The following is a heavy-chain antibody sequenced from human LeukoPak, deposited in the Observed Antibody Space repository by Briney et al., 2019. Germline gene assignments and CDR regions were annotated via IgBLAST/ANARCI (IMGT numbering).Heavy chain of an antibody. CDR1: GFTFSSYA. J-gene: IGHJ6*02. D-gene: IGHD5-12*01. CDR2: ISYDGSNK. Sequence: GRSLRLSCAASGFTFSSYAMYWVRQAPGKGLEWVAVISYDGSNKYYADSVKGRFTISRDNSKNTLYLQMNSLRAEDTAVYYCARGDSGYDSYYYYGMDVWGQGTTVTVSS. CDR3: ARGDSGYDSYYYYGMDV. V-gene: IGHV3-30*04.